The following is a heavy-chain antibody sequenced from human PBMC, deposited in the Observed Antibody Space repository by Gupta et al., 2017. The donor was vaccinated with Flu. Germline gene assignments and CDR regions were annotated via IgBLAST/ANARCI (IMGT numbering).Heavy chain of an antibody. V-gene: IGHV4-39*02. CDR1: GGSISSSSYY. Sequence: QLQLQESGPGLVKPSETLSLTCTVSGGSISSSSYYWGWIRQPPGKGLEWIGSIYYSGSTYYNPSLKSRVTISVDTSKNQFSLKLSSGTAADTAVYYCAIEGMWVGDYYGMDVWGQGTTVTVSS. D-gene: IGHD1-26*01. J-gene: IGHJ6*02. CDR2: IYYSGST. CDR3: AIEGMWVGDYYGMDV.